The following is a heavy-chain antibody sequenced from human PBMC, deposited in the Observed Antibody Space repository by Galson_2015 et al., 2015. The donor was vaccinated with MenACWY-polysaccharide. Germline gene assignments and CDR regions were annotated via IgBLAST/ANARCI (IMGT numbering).Heavy chain of an antibody. CDR3: MTAGYCSGGSCYPRYYFDY. Sequence: SVKVSCKASGYTFTGYYMHWVRQAPGQGLEWMGWINPNSGGTNYAQKFQGRVTMTRGTSISTAYMELSRLRSDDTAVYYCMTAGYCSGGSCYPRYYFDYWGQGTLVTVSS. V-gene: IGHV1-2*02. J-gene: IGHJ4*02. D-gene: IGHD2-15*01. CDR2: INPNSGGT. CDR1: GYTFTGYY.